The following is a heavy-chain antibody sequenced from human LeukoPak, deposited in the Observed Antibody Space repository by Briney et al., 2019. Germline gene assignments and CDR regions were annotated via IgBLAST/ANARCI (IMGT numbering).Heavy chain of an antibody. CDR2: VSAYNGNT. Sequence: GASVKVSCKASGYSFTSYGISWVRQAPGQGLEWMGWVSAYNGNTNYAQNFQGRVTMTTDTSTSTAYVELRSLRSDDTAVYYCARKPYDSGGYYHYWGQGTLVTVSS. D-gene: IGHD3-22*01. CDR3: ARKPYDSGGYYHY. CDR1: GYSFTSYG. V-gene: IGHV1-18*01. J-gene: IGHJ4*02.